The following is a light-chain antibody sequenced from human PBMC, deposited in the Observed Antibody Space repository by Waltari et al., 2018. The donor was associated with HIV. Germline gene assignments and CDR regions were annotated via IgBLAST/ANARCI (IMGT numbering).Light chain of an antibody. J-gene: IGLJ2*01. Sequence: QSVLTQPPSASGTPGPRVTISCSGSSSNIGSNTVNWYQHLPGTAPKVLIYSNKQRPSEVADRCSGSKSGTSVSLAISGLQSEDEADYYCATWDDSLNGVVFGGGTKLTV. CDR1: SSNIGSNT. CDR3: ATWDDSLNGVV. CDR2: SNK. V-gene: IGLV1-44*01.